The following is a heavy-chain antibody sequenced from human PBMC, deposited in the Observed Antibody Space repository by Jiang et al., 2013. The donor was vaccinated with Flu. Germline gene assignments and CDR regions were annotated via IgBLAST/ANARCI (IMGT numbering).Heavy chain of an antibody. J-gene: IGHJ6*03. D-gene: IGHD1-26*01. CDR2: ISPNSGDT. CDR1: GYTFTAYY. Sequence: GAEVKKPGASVKVSCKASGYTFTAYYIYWVRQAPGQGLEWMGWISPNSGDTNYAQNFQGRVTMTRDTSINTAYMELSRLTSDDTAIYYCARGSGSYHYYYYLDVWGKGTTVTVSS. CDR3: ARGSGSYHYYYYLDV. V-gene: IGHV1-2*02.